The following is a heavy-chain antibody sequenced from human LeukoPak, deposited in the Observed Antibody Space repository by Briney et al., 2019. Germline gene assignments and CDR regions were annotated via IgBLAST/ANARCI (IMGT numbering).Heavy chain of an antibody. D-gene: IGHD3-16*02. V-gene: IGHV1-8*02. J-gene: IGHJ4*02. CDR2: MNPNSGNT. Sequence: ASVKVSCKASGGTFSSYAINWVRQATGQGLEWMGWMNPNSGNTGYAQKFQGRVTMTRNTSISTAYMELSSLRSEDTAVYYCARGLYYDYVWGSYRYSQPADYWGQGTLVTVSS. CDR3: ARGLYYDYVWGSYRYSQPADY. CDR1: GGTFSSYA.